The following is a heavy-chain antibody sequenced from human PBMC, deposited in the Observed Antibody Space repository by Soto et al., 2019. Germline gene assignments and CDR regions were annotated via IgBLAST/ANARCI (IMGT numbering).Heavy chain of an antibody. CDR2: ISGSGGST. CDR3: AKEHDYYYDSSGYYYFDY. CDR1: GFTFSSYA. D-gene: IGHD3-22*01. Sequence: PGGSLRLSCAASGFTFSSYAMSWVRQAPGKGLEWVSAISGSGGSTYYADSVKGRFTISRDNSKNTLYLQMNSLRAEDTAVYYCAKEHDYYYDSSGYYYFDYWGQGTLVTVSS. J-gene: IGHJ4*02. V-gene: IGHV3-23*01.